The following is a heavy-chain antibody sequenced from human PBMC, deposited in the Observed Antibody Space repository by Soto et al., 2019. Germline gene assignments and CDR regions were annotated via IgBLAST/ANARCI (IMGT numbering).Heavy chain of an antibody. CDR3: ASAFGGRSTDS. D-gene: IGHD6-19*01. J-gene: IGHJ4*02. CDR1: GGSISSYY. CDR2: IYYSGST. Sequence: SETLSLTCTVSGGSISSYYWSWIRQPPGKGLEWIGYIYYSGSTNYNPSLKSRVTISVDTSKKQFSLKLTSVTAADTAVYYCASAFGGRSTDSWGQGILVTVSS. V-gene: IGHV4-59*01.